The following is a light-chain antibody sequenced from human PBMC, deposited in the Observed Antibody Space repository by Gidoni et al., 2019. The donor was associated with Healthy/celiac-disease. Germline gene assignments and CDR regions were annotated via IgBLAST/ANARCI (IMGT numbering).Light chain of an antibody. Sequence: DIVMTQSPDSLAVSLGERATINCKSSQSVLYSSNNKNYLAWYQQKPGQPPKLLIYWASTRESGFPDRFSGSGSGTDFTLTISSLQAEDVAVYYCQQYYSTPLTFGGXTKVXIK. CDR3: QQYYSTPLT. CDR1: QSVLYSSNNKNY. J-gene: IGKJ4*01. V-gene: IGKV4-1*01. CDR2: WAS.